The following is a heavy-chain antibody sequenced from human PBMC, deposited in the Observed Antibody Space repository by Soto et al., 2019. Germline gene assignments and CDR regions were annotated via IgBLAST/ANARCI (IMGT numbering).Heavy chain of an antibody. Sequence: SLRLSCAASGFSLRSYAMHWVRQAPGKGLEWVAVISYEGSNQYYADSVKGRFTLTRDNSKKTVDLQMNSLRVDDTAVYYCARSPSYYGIDVWGQGTTVTVSS. CDR1: GFSLRSYA. V-gene: IGHV3-30*04. CDR3: ARSPSYYGIDV. J-gene: IGHJ6*02. CDR2: ISYEGSNQ.